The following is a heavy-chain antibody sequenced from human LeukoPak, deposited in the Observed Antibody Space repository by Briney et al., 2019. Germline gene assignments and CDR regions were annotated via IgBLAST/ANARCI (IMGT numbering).Heavy chain of an antibody. V-gene: IGHV3-11*05. CDR3: ARVRVVWGVDDAFDI. J-gene: IGHJ3*02. CDR2: ISPSSSYI. Sequence: GGSLRLSCAASGLRFSDYYVSWIRQAPGKGLEWVSSISPSSSYIYYADSLRGRFTNSRDNAKNSLYLQMNSLRAEDTALYYCARVRVVWGVDDAFDIWGQGTTVTVSS. D-gene: IGHD3-16*01. CDR1: GLRFSDYY.